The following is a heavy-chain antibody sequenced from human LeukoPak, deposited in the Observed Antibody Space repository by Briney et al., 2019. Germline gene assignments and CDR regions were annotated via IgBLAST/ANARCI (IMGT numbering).Heavy chain of an antibody. V-gene: IGHV1-2*02. CDR2: INPNSGGT. Sequence: ASVKVSCKASGYTFTGYYMHWVRQAPGQGLEWMGGINPNSGGTNYAQKFQGRVTMTRDTSISTAYMELSRLRSDDTAVYYCARDESIAAAGPGFAYWGQGTLVTVSS. CDR1: GYTFTGYY. D-gene: IGHD6-13*01. CDR3: ARDESIAAAGPGFAY. J-gene: IGHJ4*02.